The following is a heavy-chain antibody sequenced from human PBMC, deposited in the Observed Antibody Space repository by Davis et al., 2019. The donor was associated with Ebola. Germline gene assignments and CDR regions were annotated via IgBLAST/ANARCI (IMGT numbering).Heavy chain of an antibody. CDR2: ISSSSRYT. J-gene: IGHJ4*02. CDR3: ARDCSTTSCQGEGFDY. D-gene: IGHD2-2*01. Sequence: GESLKISCAASGFTFSDFYMSWIRQAPGKEMAWVSYISSSSRYTSYADSVKGRLTLSRDNAKNSLFLQMNSLRAEDTAVYYCARDCSTTSCQGEGFDYWGQGTLVTVSS. CDR1: GFTFSDFY. V-gene: IGHV3-11*06.